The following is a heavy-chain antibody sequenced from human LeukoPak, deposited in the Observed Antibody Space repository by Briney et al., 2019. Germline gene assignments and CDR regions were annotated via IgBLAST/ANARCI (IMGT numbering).Heavy chain of an antibody. CDR1: GFTFSGSA. CDR2: IRSKANSYAT. Sequence: GGSLRLSCAASGFTFSGSAMHWVRQASGKGLEWVGRIRSKANSYATAYAASVKGRFTISRDDSKNTAYLQMNSLRAEDTAVYYCASAADGYKEWGQGTLVTVSS. D-gene: IGHD5-24*01. V-gene: IGHV3-73*01. CDR3: ASAADGYKE. J-gene: IGHJ4*02.